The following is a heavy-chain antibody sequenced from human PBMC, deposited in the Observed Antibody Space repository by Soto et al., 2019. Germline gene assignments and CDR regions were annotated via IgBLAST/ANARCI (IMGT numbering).Heavy chain of an antibody. Sequence: SETLSLTCTVSGGSISSYYWSWIRQPAGKGLEWIGRIYTSGSTNYNPSLKSRVTMSVDTSKNQFSLKLSSVIAADTAVYYCAREGSDYYDSSGLDYWGQGTLVTVSS. CDR3: AREGSDYYDSSGLDY. V-gene: IGHV4-4*07. CDR2: IYTSGST. J-gene: IGHJ4*02. CDR1: GGSISSYY. D-gene: IGHD3-22*01.